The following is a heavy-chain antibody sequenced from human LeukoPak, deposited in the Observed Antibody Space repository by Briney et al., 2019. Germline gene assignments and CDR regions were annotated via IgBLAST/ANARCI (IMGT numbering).Heavy chain of an antibody. Sequence: GGSLRLSCAASGFTFSTYWMTWVRQAPGKGLEWVANIKEDGSQKYYVDSVKGRFTISRDNAKNSLCLQMDSLRAEDTAVYYCARDTGCAGGTCFSFYDYWGQGTLVTVSS. D-gene: IGHD2-15*01. J-gene: IGHJ4*02. CDR1: GFTFSTYW. V-gene: IGHV3-7*01. CDR3: ARDTGCAGGTCFSFYDY. CDR2: IKEDGSQK.